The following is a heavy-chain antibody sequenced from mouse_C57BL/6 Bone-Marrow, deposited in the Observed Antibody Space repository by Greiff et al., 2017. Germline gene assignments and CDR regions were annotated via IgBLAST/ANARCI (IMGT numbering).Heavy chain of an antibody. V-gene: IGHV5-4*01. CDR3: AREVVAIYWYFDV. CDR2: ISDGGSYT. D-gene: IGHD1-1*01. J-gene: IGHJ1*03. CDR1: GFTFSSYA. Sequence: EVMLVESGGGLVKPGGSLKLSCAASGFTFSSYAMSWVRQTPEKRLEWVATISDGGSYTYYPDNVKGRFTISRDNAKNNLYLQMSHLKSEDTAMYYCAREVVAIYWYFDVWGTGTTVTVSS.